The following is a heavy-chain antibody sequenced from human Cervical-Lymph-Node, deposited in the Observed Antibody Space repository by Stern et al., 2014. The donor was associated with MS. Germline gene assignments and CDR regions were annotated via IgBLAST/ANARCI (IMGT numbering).Heavy chain of an antibody. CDR1: GGSISSYY. V-gene: IGHV4-59*08. CDR3: TMAVSSSSGLFDY. J-gene: IGHJ4*02. Sequence: QVQLQESGPGLVKPSETLSLTCTVSGGSISSYYWSWIRQPPGKGLEWIGYISYSGSTNYIPSLKSRVTISVGTSKNQFSLQPGSVTAADTAVYYCTMAVSSSSGLFDYWGQGTLVTVSS. D-gene: IGHD6-6*01. CDR2: ISYSGST.